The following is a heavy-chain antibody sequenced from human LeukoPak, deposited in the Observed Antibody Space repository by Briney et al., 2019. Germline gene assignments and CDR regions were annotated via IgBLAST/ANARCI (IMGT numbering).Heavy chain of an antibody. J-gene: IGHJ5*02. Sequence: GASVKVSCKASGYTFTSYYMHWVRQAPGQGLEWMGIINPSGGSTSYAQKFQGRVTMTRDTSTSTDYMELSSRRSEVTALYYCARDPGRGNWFDPWGQGTLLSVSS. CDR3: ARDPGRGNWFDP. CDR2: INPSGGST. V-gene: IGHV1-46*01. CDR1: GYTFTSYY.